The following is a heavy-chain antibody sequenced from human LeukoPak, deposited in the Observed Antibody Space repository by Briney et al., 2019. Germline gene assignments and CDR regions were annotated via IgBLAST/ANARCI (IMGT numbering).Heavy chain of an antibody. J-gene: IGHJ5*02. CDR3: ARYDYGDYLVLMP. CDR2: INPNSGGT. CDR1: GYTFTGYY. Sequence: GASVKVSCKASGYTFTGYYMHWVRQAPGQGLEWMGWINPNSGGTNYAQKFQGRVTMTRDTSISTAYMELSRLRSDDTAVYYCARYDYGDYLVLMPWGQGTLVTVSS. V-gene: IGHV1-2*02. D-gene: IGHD4-17*01.